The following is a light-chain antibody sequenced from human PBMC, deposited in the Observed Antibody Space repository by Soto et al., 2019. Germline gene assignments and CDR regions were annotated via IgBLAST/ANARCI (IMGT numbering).Light chain of an antibody. V-gene: IGLV2-8*01. Sequence: QSALTQPPSASGSPGQSVTISCTGTSSDVGGYNFVSWYQQHPGKAPQLIIYEVTKRPSGVPDRFSGSKSGNTASLTVSGLQTEDEADYYCSSYAANNNYVFGSGTQLTVL. CDR3: SSYAANNNYV. J-gene: IGLJ7*01. CDR1: SSDVGGYNF. CDR2: EVT.